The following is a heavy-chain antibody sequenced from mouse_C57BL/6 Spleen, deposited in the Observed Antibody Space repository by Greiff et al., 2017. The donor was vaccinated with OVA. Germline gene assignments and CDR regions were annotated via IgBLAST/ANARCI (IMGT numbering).Heavy chain of an antibody. CDR3: ARFITTVVSYFDY. CDR1: GYAFSSHW. Sequence: VKLMESGAELVKPGASVKISCKASGYAFSSHWMNWVKQRPGKGLEWIGQIYPGDGDTNYNGKFKGKATLTADKSSSTAYMQLSSLTSEDSAVYFCARFITTVVSYFDYWGQGTTLTVSS. CDR2: IYPGDGDT. D-gene: IGHD1-1*01. V-gene: IGHV1-80*01. J-gene: IGHJ2*01.